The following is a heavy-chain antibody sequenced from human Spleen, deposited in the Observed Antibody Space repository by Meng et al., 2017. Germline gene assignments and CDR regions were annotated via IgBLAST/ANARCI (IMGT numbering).Heavy chain of an antibody. V-gene: IGHV4-34*01. Sequence: QVDLRQWSAGMLTTAETLALSWVVSGGSLNEYYWRWIRQRPGKGREWIVEINHSGSNYYNPSPESRATISVDTSQNSLSLKLSSVTAADSAVYYCARGPTTMAHDFNYWGQGTLVTVSS. J-gene: IGHJ4*02. CDR2: INHSGSN. D-gene: IGHD4-11*01. CDR1: GGSLNEYY. CDR3: ARGPTTMAHDFNY.